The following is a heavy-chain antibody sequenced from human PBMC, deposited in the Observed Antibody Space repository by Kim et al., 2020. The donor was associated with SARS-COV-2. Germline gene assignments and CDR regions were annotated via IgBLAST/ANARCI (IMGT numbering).Heavy chain of an antibody. CDR2: INHSGST. Sequence: SETLSLTCAVYGGSFSGYYWSWIRQPPGKGLEWIGEINHSGSTNYNPSLKSRVTISVDTSKNQFSLKLSSVTAADTAVYYCARLKGPHRWVDYWGQGTLVTVSS. D-gene: IGHD1-26*01. V-gene: IGHV4-34*01. J-gene: IGHJ4*02. CDR3: ARLKGPHRWVDY. CDR1: GGSFSGYY.